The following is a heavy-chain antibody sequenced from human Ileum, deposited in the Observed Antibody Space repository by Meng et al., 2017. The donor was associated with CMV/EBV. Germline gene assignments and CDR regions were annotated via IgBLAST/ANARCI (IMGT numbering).Heavy chain of an antibody. CDR3: ARVGASGRGYSRKYCFDY. CDR1: GYTLTGYY. J-gene: IGHJ4*02. CDR2: INPNSGGT. V-gene: IGHV1-2*02. Sequence: KTPLKASGYTLTGYYMHRVRQAPGQGLEWMGWINPNSGGTNYEQKFQGRVTMTRDTSISTAYMELSRLRSDDTAVYYCARVGASGRGYSRKYCFDYWGQGTLVTVSS. D-gene: IGHD2-15*01.